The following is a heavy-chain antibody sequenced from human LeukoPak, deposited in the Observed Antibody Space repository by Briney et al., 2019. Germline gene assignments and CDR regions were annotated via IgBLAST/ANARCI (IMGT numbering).Heavy chain of an antibody. J-gene: IGHJ5*02. CDR3: AKVHTPSSGWYYNWFDP. D-gene: IGHD6-19*01. Sequence: ASVKVSCKASGYTFTGYYMHWVRQAPGQGLEWMGWINPNSGGTNYAQKFQGRVTMTRDTSISTAYMELSRLRSDDTAVYYCAKVHTPSSGWYYNWFDPWGQGTLVTVSS. V-gene: IGHV1-2*02. CDR2: INPNSGGT. CDR1: GYTFTGYY.